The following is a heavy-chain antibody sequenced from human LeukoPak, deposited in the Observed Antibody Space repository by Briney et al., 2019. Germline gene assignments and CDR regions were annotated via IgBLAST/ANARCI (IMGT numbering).Heavy chain of an antibody. CDR2: INVYNGNT. CDR3: ARDPSSGYRYFDY. Sequence: ASVKVSCKASGYTFTSHDVSWVRQAPGQGLEWMGWINVYNGNTDYAQRLQGRVTMTTDTSTNTAYMELRSLSSDDTTVYYCARDPSSGYRYFDYWGQGTLVTVSS. J-gene: IGHJ4*02. D-gene: IGHD3-22*01. CDR1: GYTFTSHD. V-gene: IGHV1-18*01.